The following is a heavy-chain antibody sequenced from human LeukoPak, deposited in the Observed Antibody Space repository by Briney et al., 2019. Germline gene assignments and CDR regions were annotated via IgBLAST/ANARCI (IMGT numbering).Heavy chain of an antibody. D-gene: IGHD1-26*01. J-gene: IGHJ3*02. Sequence: GGSLRLSCAASGITFSNYVLHWVRQAPVRGLEWVANMLKDGGGENYADSVEGRFTISRDNSKNTLYLQMDSLRAEDTAVYYCATEKGVWEAFDIWGQGTMVTVSS. CDR1: GITFSNYV. CDR3: ATEKGVWEAFDI. V-gene: IGHV3-30*04. CDR2: MLKDGGGE.